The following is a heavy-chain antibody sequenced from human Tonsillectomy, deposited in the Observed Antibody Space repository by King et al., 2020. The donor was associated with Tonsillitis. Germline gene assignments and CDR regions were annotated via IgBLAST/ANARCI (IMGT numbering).Heavy chain of an antibody. V-gene: IGHV1-69*01. CDR1: GGTFSSYA. D-gene: IGHD3-16*02. J-gene: IGHJ4*02. CDR2: IIPIFDTA. CDR3: AGVDYVWGTYRYTSLDY. Sequence: VQLVESGAEVKKPGSSVKVSCKASGGTFSSYAISWVRQAPGQGLEWMGGIIPIFDTANYAQKFQDRVTITADESTSTAYMELSSLRSEDTAVYYCAGVDYVWGTYRYTSLDYWGQGTLVTVSS.